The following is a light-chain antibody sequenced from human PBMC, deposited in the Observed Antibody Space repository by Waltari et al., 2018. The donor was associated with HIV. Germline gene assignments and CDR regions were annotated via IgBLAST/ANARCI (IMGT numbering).Light chain of an antibody. J-gene: IGLJ2*01. CDR2: DNT. CDR3: QSYPASLTVSLI. Sequence: QSLLTPPPSVSGAPGPRVTIPCTAPRSKIGAGFAVHRSQQLPRTAPELLISDNTNRPSGVPDRFSGSKSGTAASLSITGRRPEDEADYYCQSYPASLTVSLIFGGGTRLTVL. V-gene: IGLV1-40*01. CDR1: RSKIGAGFA.